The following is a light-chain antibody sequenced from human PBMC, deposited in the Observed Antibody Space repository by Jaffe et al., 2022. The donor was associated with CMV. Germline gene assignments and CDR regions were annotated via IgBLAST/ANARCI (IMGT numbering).Light chain of an antibody. V-gene: IGKV1D-13*01. Sequence: IQMTQSPSTLSAFIGDRVTITCRASQGISNALAWYQQKPGTPPKLLISDASVLQTGVPSRFSGSRSGTDFTLTISSLQPDDFATYYCQQYINYSKFTFGPGTKIDVK. CDR1: QGISNA. J-gene: IGKJ3*01. CDR3: QQYINYSKFT. CDR2: DAS.